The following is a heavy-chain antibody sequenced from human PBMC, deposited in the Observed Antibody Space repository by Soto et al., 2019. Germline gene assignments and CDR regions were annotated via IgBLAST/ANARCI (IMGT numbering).Heavy chain of an antibody. CDR3: ARDQGWYAN. J-gene: IGHJ4*02. Sequence: GSLRLSCAASGFTFSSYWMFWVRQAPGKGLVWVSHINGDGSSITYADSVKGRFTISRDNSKNTLYLQMNSLRAEDTAVYYCARDQGWYANWGKGTLVTVSS. CDR1: GFTFSSYW. D-gene: IGHD2-8*01. CDR2: INGDGSSI. V-gene: IGHV3-74*03.